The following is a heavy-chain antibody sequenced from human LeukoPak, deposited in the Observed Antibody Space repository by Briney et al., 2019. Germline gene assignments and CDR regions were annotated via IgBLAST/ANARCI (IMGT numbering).Heavy chain of an antibody. CDR1: GFTFSSYE. V-gene: IGHV3-48*03. CDR3: ARDQRFYSGSYYSYYYYGMDV. J-gene: IGHJ6*02. D-gene: IGHD1-26*01. Sequence: GGSLRLSCAASGFTFSSYEMNWVRQAPGKGLEWVSYISSSGSTTYYADSVKGRFTISRDNAKNSLYLQMNSLRAEDTAVYYCARDQRFYSGSYYSYYYYGMDVWGQGTTVTVSS. CDR2: ISSSGSTT.